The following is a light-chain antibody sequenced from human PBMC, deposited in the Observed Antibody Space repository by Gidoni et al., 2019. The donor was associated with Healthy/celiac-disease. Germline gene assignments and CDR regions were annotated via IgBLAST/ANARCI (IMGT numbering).Light chain of an antibody. CDR3: QQLNSYPRT. CDR1: QGISSY. V-gene: IGKV1-9*01. CDR2: AAS. J-gene: IGKJ1*01. Sequence: IQLTQSPSFLSASVGDRVTITCRASQGISSYLACYQQKPGKAPKLLIYAASTLQSGVPSRFSGSGSGTEFTLTISSLQPEDFATYYCQQLNSYPRTFGQGTKVEIK.